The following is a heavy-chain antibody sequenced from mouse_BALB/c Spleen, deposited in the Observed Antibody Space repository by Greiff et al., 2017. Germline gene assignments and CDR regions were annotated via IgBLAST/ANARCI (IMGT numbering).Heavy chain of an antibody. CDR2: SRNKANDYTT. D-gene: IGHD1-2*01. CDR1: GFTFSDFY. V-gene: IGHV7-1*02. CDR3: ARETAFYWYFDV. Sequence: EVQLVESGGGLVQPGGSLRLSCATSGFTFSDFYMEWVRQPPRKRLEWIAASRNKANDYTTEYSASVKGRFIVSRDTSQSILYLQMNALRAEDTAIYYCARETAFYWYFDVWGAGTTVTVSS. J-gene: IGHJ1*01.